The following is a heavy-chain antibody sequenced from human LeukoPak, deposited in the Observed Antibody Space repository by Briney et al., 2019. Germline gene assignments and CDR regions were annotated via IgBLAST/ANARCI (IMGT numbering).Heavy chain of an antibody. J-gene: IGHJ6*02. Sequence: GGSLRLPCAGPGLTFSSFGMNWVRQAPGKGLEWVSYISYSSSLTDYADSVKGRFTISRDNAKNSLSLQLNSLRDEDTAVYFCAKVILGGYGMHFWSQGTTVTVSS. V-gene: IGHV3-48*02. CDR1: GLTFSSFG. CDR3: AKVILGGYGMHF. CDR2: ISYSSSLT. D-gene: IGHD2-21*01.